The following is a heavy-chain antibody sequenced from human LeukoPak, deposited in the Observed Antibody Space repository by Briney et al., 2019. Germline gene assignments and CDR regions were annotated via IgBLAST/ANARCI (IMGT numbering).Heavy chain of an antibody. J-gene: IGHJ4*02. V-gene: IGHV4-31*03. CDR3: ARVDGSYCFDY. Sequence: SETLSLTCTVSGGSISSGGYYWSWIRQHPGEGLEWIGYIYYSGSTYYNPSLKSRVTISVDTSKNQFSLKLSSVTAADTAVYYCARVDGSYCFDYWGQGTLVTVSS. CDR2: IYYSGST. CDR1: GGSISSGGYY. D-gene: IGHD1-26*01.